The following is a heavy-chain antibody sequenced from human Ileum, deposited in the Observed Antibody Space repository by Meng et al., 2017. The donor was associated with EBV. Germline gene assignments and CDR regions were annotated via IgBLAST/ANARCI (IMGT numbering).Heavy chain of an antibody. CDR2: FFYAGST. D-gene: IGHD3-9*01. CDR3: ARVCVSDFDSEFYFDF. Sequence: LAYRSAPPLPHFVISCGYFSVSANYCGWSSHLHGKGRVWIVGFFYAGSTFYNTSLRSRVVISVEKSNKQFSRKVSSFTAADTAVYYYARVCVSDFDSEFYFDFWGQGTLVTVSS. V-gene: IGHV4-39*07. CDR1: CGYFSVSANY. J-gene: IGHJ4*02.